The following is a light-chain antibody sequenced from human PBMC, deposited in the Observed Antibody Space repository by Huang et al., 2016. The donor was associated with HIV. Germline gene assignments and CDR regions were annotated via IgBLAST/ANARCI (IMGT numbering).Light chain of an antibody. CDR2: AAS. CDR1: QSISSY. V-gene: IGKV1-39*01. J-gene: IGKJ3*01. Sequence: DIQMTQSPSSLSAYVGDRVTITCRASQSISSYLNWYQQKPGKSPKLLIYAASSLQSGVPSRVSGSGSGTDFTLTISSLQPEDFATYYCQQSYSTPLTFGPGTKVDIK. CDR3: QQSYSTPLT.